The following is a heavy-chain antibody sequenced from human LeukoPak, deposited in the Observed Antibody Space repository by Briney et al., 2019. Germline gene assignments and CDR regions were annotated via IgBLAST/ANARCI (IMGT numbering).Heavy chain of an antibody. Sequence: SQTLSLTCTVSGGSVSSGSYYWSWIRRAAGKGLEWIGRMYISGSSNYNPSLKSRVTISIDTSKNQFSLKLSSVTAADTAVYYCARGVYGGYYYYMDVWGKGTTVTVSS. V-gene: IGHV4-61*02. CDR3: ARGVYGGYYYYMDV. CDR1: GGSVSSGSYY. J-gene: IGHJ6*03. CDR2: MYISGSS. D-gene: IGHD2-8*01.